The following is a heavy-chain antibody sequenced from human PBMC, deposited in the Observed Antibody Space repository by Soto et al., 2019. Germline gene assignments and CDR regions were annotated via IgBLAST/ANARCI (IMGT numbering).Heavy chain of an antibody. Sequence: GGSLRLSCAASGFTFSSYGMHWVRQAPGKGLEWVAVISYDGSNKYYADSVKGRFTISRDNSKNTLYLQMNSLRAEDTAVYYCAKDRVGCSGGSCYSGRYYYYYGMDVWGQGTTVT. CDR2: ISYDGSNK. J-gene: IGHJ6*02. CDR3: AKDRVGCSGGSCYSGRYYYYYGMDV. D-gene: IGHD2-15*01. V-gene: IGHV3-30*18. CDR1: GFTFSSYG.